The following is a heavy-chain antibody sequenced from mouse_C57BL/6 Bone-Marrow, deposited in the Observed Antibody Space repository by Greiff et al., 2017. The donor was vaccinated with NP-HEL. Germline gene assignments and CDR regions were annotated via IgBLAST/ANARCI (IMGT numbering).Heavy chain of an antibody. J-gene: IGHJ2*01. CDR3: ARTHYRRGVFDY. V-gene: IGHV1-81*01. CDR1: GYTFTSYG. CDR2: IYPRSGNT. Sequence: QVTLKESGAELARPGASVKLSCKASGYTFTSYGISWVKQRTGQGLEWIGEIYPRSGNTYYNEKFKGKATLTADKSSSTAYMELRSLTSEDSAVYFCARTHYRRGVFDYWGQGTTLTVSS. D-gene: IGHD2-12*01.